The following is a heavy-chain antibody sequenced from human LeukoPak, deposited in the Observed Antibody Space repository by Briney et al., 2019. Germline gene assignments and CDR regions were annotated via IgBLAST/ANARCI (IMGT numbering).Heavy chain of an antibody. Sequence: GGSLRLSCAASGFTFSTYYMNWVRRAPGKGLEWVSSISSSSTYIYYADSVKGRFTISRDNAKNSLYLQMNSLRAEDTAVYYCARVVGRGFDPWGQGTLVTVSS. CDR1: GFTFSTYY. D-gene: IGHD2-2*01. CDR2: ISSSSTYI. CDR3: ARVVGRGFDP. J-gene: IGHJ5*02. V-gene: IGHV3-21*01.